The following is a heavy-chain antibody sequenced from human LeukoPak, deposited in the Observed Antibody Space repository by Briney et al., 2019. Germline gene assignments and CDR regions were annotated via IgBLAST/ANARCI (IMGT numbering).Heavy chain of an antibody. CDR2: ISYDGSNK. Sequence: GRSLRLSCAASGFTFSSYAMHWVRQAPGKGLEWVAVISYDGSNKYYADSVKGRFTISRDNSKNTLYLQMNSLRAEDTAVYYCATDQGYCSGGSCYYYGMDVWGQGTTVTVSS. J-gene: IGHJ6*02. CDR3: ATDQGYCSGGSCYYYGMDV. CDR1: GFTFSSYA. V-gene: IGHV3-30-3*01. D-gene: IGHD2-15*01.